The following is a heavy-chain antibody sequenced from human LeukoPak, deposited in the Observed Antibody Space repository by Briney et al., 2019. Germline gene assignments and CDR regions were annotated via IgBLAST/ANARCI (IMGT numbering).Heavy chain of an antibody. CDR2: IIPIFGTA. J-gene: IGHJ4*02. CDR3: ARDLGVVGATGDDY. V-gene: IGHV1-69*01. CDR1: GGTFSIYA. Sequence: GSSVKVSCKASGGTFSIYAISWVRQAPGQGLEWMGGIIPIFGTANYAQKFQGRVTITADESTSTAYMELSSLRSEDTAVYYCARDLGVVGATGDDYWGQGTLVTVSS. D-gene: IGHD1-26*01.